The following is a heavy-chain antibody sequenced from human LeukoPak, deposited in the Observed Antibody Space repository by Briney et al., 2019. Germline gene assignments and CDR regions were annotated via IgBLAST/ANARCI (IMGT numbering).Heavy chain of an antibody. V-gene: IGHV4-39*01. J-gene: IGHJ5*02. CDR1: GGSISSGGYY. Sequence: SETLSLTRTVSGGSISSGGYYWGWIRQPPGEGLEWIGSIYYSGSTYYNPSLKSRVPISVATSKNRCTIKLRAVPASETAVYYCARGHGGNSRWFDPWGQGTLVTVSS. CDR3: ARGHGGNSRWFDP. CDR2: IYYSGST. D-gene: IGHD4-23*01.